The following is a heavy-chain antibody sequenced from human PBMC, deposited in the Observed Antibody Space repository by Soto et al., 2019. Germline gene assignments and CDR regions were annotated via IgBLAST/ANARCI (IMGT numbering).Heavy chain of an antibody. Sequence: EVQLVESGGGLVQPGGSLRLSCAASEFTFSGRSVHWVRQAPGKGLVWVSGIDKVGTDSTYADSVKGRFTSSRDNAKTTVYLQLNSLRVEDTAVYYCARGWFGPDVWGKGTTVTVSS. CDR3: ARGWFGPDV. J-gene: IGHJ6*03. V-gene: IGHV3-74*01. CDR1: EFTFSGRS. D-gene: IGHD3-10*01. CDR2: IDKVGTDS.